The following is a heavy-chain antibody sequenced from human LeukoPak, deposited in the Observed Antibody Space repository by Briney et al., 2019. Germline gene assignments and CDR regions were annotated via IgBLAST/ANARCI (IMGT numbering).Heavy chain of an antibody. Sequence: GGSLRLSRAASGFTLSSYAMSWVRQAPGKGLEWVSAISGSGGSTYYADSVTGRFTISRDNSKNTLYLQMNSLRAEDTAVYYCAKGVEGAPFDYWGQGTLVTVSS. CDR1: GFTLSSYA. J-gene: IGHJ4*02. CDR3: AKGVEGAPFDY. CDR2: ISGSGGST. V-gene: IGHV3-23*01. D-gene: IGHD2-2*01.